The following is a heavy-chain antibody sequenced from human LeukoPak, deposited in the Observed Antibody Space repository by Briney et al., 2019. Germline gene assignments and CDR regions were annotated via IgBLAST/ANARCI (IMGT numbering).Heavy chain of an antibody. V-gene: IGHV4-38-2*02. CDR2: IFHSGST. Sequence: SETLSLTCTVSGYSISGGYYWGWIRQSPGKGLEWIGSIFHSGSTYYNPSLRRRVTISVDTSKNHFSLKLSSVTAADTAVYYCARDLVITGGEPYDAFDIWGQGTMVTVSS. D-gene: IGHD7-27*01. CDR3: ARDLVITGGEPYDAFDI. CDR1: GYSISGGYY. J-gene: IGHJ3*02.